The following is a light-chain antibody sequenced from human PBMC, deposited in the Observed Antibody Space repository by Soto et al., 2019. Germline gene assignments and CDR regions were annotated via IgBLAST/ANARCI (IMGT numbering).Light chain of an antibody. CDR1: QGVSNF. CDR3: HHYNSAPRT. Sequence: DIQITQSPSSLSASVGDRVTITCRARQGVSNFLVWYQQKPGKVPKLLIYAASTLQSGVPTRFRGSGSETDFTLPISSLQPDDVATYYCHHYNSAPRTFGQGTKVAIK. V-gene: IGKV1-27*01. CDR2: AAS. J-gene: IGKJ1*01.